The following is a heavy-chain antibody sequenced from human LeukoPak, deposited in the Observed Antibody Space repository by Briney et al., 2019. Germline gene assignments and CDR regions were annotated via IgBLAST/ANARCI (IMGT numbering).Heavy chain of an antibody. V-gene: IGHV1-69*02. Sequence: SVKVSCKASGGTFSSYTISWVRQAPGQGLEWMGRIIPNLGIANYAQKFQGRVTITADKSTSTAYMELSSLRSEDTAVYYCARLDYDFWSGYPTDAFDIWGQGTMVTVSS. CDR3: ARLDYDFWSGYPTDAFDI. CDR1: GGTFSSYT. D-gene: IGHD3-3*01. CDR2: IIPNLGIA. J-gene: IGHJ3*02.